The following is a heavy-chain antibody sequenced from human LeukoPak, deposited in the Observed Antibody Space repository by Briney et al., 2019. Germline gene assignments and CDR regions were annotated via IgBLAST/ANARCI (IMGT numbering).Heavy chain of an antibody. CDR3: ARHLQYYYYGSGSAQYYFDY. D-gene: IGHD3-10*01. CDR2: INHSGST. V-gene: IGHV4-34*01. J-gene: IGHJ4*02. Sequence: SETLSLTCAVYGGSFSGYYWSWIRQPPGKGLEWIGEINHSGSTNYNPSLKSRVTISVDTSKNQFSLKLSSVTAADTAVYYCARHLQYYYYGSGSAQYYFDYWGQGTLVTVSS. CDR1: GGSFSGYY.